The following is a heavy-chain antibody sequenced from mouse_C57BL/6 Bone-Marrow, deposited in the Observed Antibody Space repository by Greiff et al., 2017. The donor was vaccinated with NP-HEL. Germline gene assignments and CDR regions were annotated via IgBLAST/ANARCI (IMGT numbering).Heavy chain of an antibody. D-gene: IGHD1-1*01. CDR3: ARYYYGSRFDY. Sequence: VQLQQPGAELVRPGTSVKLSCKASGYTFTSYWMHWEKQRPGQGLEWIGVIDPSDSYTNYNQKFKGKATLTVDTSSSTAYMQLSSLTSEDSAVYYCARYYYGSRFDYWGQGTTLTVSS. J-gene: IGHJ2*01. CDR2: IDPSDSYT. V-gene: IGHV1-59*01. CDR1: GYTFTSYW.